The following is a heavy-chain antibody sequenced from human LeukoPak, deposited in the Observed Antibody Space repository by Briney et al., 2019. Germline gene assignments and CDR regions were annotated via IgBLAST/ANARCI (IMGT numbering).Heavy chain of an antibody. V-gene: IGHV4-34*01. CDR1: GASFRAYY. CDR3: ASSRDLYHDAFTSYWYFDV. CDR2: INDTGHA. D-gene: IGHD3-3*01. Sequence: SXTLSLTCAVYGASFRAYYWSWIRQAPGKGLQWIGEINDTGHARYNASLKRRVTMSVDTSKNQFSLKLKSVTAADTAVYYCASSRDLYHDAFTSYWYFDVWGRGSLVTVSS. J-gene: IGHJ2*01.